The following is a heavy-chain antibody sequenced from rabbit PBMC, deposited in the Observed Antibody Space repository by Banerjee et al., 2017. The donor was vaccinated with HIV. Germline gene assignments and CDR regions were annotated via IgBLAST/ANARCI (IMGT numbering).Heavy chain of an antibody. CDR1: GFSFSSSYW. J-gene: IGHJ6*01. CDR2: IDAGDSGSS. D-gene: IGHD4-1*01. CDR3: ARDLAGVIGWNFGL. Sequence: EESGGGLVQPEGSLTLTCTASGFSFSSSYWICWVRQAPGKGLEWVACIDAGDSGSSYYATWAKGRFTISKTSSTTVTLQMTSLTAADTASYFCARDLAGVIGWNFGLWGPGTLVTVS. V-gene: IGHV1S45*01.